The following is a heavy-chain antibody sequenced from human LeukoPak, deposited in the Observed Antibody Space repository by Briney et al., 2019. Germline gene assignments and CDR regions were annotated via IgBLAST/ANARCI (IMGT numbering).Heavy chain of an antibody. CDR1: GGSISSYY. Sequence: SETLSLTCTVSGGSISSYYWSWTRQPPGKGLEWIGYIYYSGSTNYNPSLKSRVTISVDTSKNQFSLKLSSVTAADTAVYYCARSDGYFDYWGQGTLVTVSS. J-gene: IGHJ4*02. D-gene: IGHD2-8*01. CDR2: IYYSGST. CDR3: ARSDGYFDY. V-gene: IGHV4-59*08.